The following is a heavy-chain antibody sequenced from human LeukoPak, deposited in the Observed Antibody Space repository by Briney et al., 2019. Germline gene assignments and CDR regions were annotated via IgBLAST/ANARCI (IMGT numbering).Heavy chain of an antibody. CDR1: GFTFSSYA. J-gene: IGHJ4*02. Sequence: GGSLRLSCAASGFTFSSYAMSWVRQAPGKGLEWVSAISGSGGSTYHADSVKGRFTISRDNSKNTLYLQMNSLRAEDTAVYYCATGGIVGATFHLGHYWGQGTLVTVSS. D-gene: IGHD1-26*01. CDR2: ISGSGGST. V-gene: IGHV3-23*01. CDR3: ATGGIVGATFHLGHY.